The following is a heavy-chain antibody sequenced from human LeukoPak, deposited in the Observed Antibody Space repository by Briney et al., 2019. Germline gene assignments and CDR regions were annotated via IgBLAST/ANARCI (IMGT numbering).Heavy chain of an antibody. J-gene: IGHJ4*02. V-gene: IGHV3-20*04. D-gene: IGHD6-19*01. Sequence: SGGSLRLSCAASGFTFDDYGMSWVRQAPGKGLEWVSGINWNGGSTGYADSVKGRFTISRDNAKNSLYLQMNSLRAEDTALYFCAKDMFVAVAGTSPFDYWGQGTLVTVSS. CDR2: INWNGGST. CDR1: GFTFDDYG. CDR3: AKDMFVAVAGTSPFDY.